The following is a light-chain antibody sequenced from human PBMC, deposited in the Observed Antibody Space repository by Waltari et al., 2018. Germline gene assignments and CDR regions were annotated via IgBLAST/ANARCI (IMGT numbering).Light chain of an antibody. CDR3: SSYAGSTLM. CDR1: TSDVGGYDY. V-gene: IGLV2-8*01. J-gene: IGLJ3*02. CDR2: EVN. Sequence: QSALTQPPSASGSPGQSVTISCPATTSDVGGYDYVSWYQQHPGKAPKLMIYEVNKRPSGVPDRFSGSKSGNTASLTVSGLQAEDEADYYCSSYAGSTLMFGGGTKLTVL.